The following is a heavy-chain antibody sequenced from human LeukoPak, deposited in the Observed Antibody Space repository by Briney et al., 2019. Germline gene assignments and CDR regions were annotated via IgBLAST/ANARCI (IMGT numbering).Heavy chain of an antibody. Sequence: PGGSLRLFCAASGFTFSSYSMNWVRQAPGKGLEWVSSISSSSSYIYYADSVKGRFTISRDNAKNSLYLQMNSLRAEDTAVYYCARDFGVVTLGAFDIWGPGTRVTVSS. CDR3: ARDFGVVTLGAFDI. CDR2: ISSSSSYI. D-gene: IGHD3-3*01. V-gene: IGHV3-21*04. CDR1: GFTFSSYS. J-gene: IGHJ3*02.